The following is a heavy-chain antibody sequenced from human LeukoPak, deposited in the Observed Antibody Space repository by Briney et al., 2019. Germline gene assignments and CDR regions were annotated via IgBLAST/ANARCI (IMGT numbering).Heavy chain of an antibody. D-gene: IGHD3-16*01. J-gene: IGHJ4*02. CDR1: GFTFSSYA. CDR3: AKGYYDYVWGSYYFDY. Sequence: GGSLRLSCAASGFTFSSYAMSWVRQAPGKGLEWVSAISGSGGSTYYADSVKGRFTISRDNSRDTLYLQMNSLRAEDTAVYYCAKGYYDYVWGSYYFDYWGQGTLVTVSA. CDR2: ISGSGGST. V-gene: IGHV3-23*01.